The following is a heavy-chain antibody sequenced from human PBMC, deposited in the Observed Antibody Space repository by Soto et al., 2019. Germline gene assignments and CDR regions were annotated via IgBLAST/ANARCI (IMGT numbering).Heavy chain of an antibody. D-gene: IGHD3-10*01. J-gene: IGHJ4*02. CDR2: IWYDGSNK. Sequence: QVQLVESGGGVVQPGRSLRLSCAASGFTFSSYGMHWVRQAPGKGLEWVAVIWYDGSNKYYTDSVKGRFTISRDNSKNTLYLQMNSLRAEDTAVYYCGRDEYASGSLDYWGQGTLVTVSS. CDR1: GFTFSSYG. V-gene: IGHV3-33*01. CDR3: GRDEYASGSLDY.